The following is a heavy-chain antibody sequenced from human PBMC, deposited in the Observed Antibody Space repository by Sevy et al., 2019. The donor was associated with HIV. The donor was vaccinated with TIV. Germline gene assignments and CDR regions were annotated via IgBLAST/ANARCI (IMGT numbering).Heavy chain of an antibody. Sequence: GGSLRLSCAASGLTVSSNYMSWVRQAPGKGLEWVSVIYSGGSTYYADSVKGRFTISRDNSKNTLYLQMNSLRAEDTAVYYCARGDSGTGGFDYWGQGTLVTVSS. D-gene: IGHD5-12*01. V-gene: IGHV3-53*01. CDR1: GLTVSSNY. CDR3: ARGDSGTGGFDY. CDR2: IYSGGST. J-gene: IGHJ4*02.